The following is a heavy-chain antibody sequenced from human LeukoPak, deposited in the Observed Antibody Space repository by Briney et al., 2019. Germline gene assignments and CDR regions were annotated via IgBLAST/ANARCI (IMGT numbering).Heavy chain of an antibody. CDR1: GYTFTGYY. CDR3: ARDLEGRYYYDSSGYKDY. Sequence: ASVKVSCKASGYTFTGYYMHWVRQAPGQGLEWMGWMNPNSGGTNYAQKFQGRVTMTRDTSISTAYMELSRLRSDDTAVYYCARDLEGRYYYDSSGYKDYWGQGTLLTVSS. J-gene: IGHJ4*02. D-gene: IGHD3-22*01. CDR2: MNPNSGGT. V-gene: IGHV1-2*02.